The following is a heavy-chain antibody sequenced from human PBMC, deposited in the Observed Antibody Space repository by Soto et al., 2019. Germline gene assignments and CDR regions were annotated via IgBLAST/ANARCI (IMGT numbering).Heavy chain of an antibody. CDR3: ARQNVDLVATINY. J-gene: IGHJ4*02. CDR1: GGSIASSTYY. Sequence: PSETLSLTCSVSGGSIASSTYYWGWIRQPPGKGMEWIGSIYYSGSTYYSPSLKSRVTISVDTSKNHFSLKLTSVTAADSAVYYCARQNVDLVATINYWGQGTLVT. D-gene: IGHD5-12*01. V-gene: IGHV4-39*01. CDR2: IYYSGST.